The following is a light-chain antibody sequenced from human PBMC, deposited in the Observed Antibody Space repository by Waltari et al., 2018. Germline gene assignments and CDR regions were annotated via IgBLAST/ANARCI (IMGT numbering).Light chain of an antibody. J-gene: IGKJ4*01. CDR2: AAS. V-gene: IGKV1-9*01. Sequence: DIQLTQSPTFLSASVGDRVTITCRASQGISSHVAWYQQRPGRAPNLLIYAASNLQGGVPSRFSGSGSGTEFTLTITGLQPEDFATYYCLQLNTYLATFGGGTRVELK. CDR1: QGISSH. CDR3: LQLNTYLAT.